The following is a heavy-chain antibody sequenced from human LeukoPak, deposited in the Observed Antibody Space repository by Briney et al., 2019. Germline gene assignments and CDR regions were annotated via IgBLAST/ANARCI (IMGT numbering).Heavy chain of an antibody. CDR1: GFTFSSYS. V-gene: IGHV3-21*01. Sequence: GGSLRPSCAASGFTFSSYSMNWVRQAPGKGLEWVSSISSSSSYIYYADSVKGRFTISRDNAKNSLYLQMNSLRAEDTAVYYCARDSWERGYSGYDPDYWGQGTLVTVSS. D-gene: IGHD5-12*01. J-gene: IGHJ4*02. CDR3: ARDSWERGYSGYDPDY. CDR2: ISSSSSYI.